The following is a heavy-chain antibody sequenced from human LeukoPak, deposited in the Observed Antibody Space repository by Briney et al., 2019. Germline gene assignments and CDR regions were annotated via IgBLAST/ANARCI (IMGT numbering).Heavy chain of an antibody. J-gene: IGHJ4*02. Sequence: ASVTVSCAASGYTFTGYHIHWVRQAPGHGLEWMGWINPNSGGANSAQKFLGRVSMTRDTFISTVYMDLTSLRSDDTAVYFCARDSGSSGWDPASFLDYWGRGTLVTVSS. CDR2: INPNSGGA. V-gene: IGHV1-2*02. CDR3: ARDSGSSGWDPASFLDY. D-gene: IGHD6-19*01. CDR1: GYTFTGYH.